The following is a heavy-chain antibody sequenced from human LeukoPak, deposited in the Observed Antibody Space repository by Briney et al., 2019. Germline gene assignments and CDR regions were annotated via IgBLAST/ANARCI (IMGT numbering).Heavy chain of an antibody. D-gene: IGHD3-22*01. Sequence: SETLSLTCAVYGGSFSVYYWSWIRQPPGKGLEWIGDLNQGGSTSYNPSLKSRVTISVDTSKNQFSLKLSSVTAADTAVYYCARGPRNYDSSGYYLDYFDYWGQGTLVTVSS. V-gene: IGHV4-34*01. CDR3: ARGPRNYDSSGYYLDYFDY. J-gene: IGHJ4*02. CDR2: LNQGGST. CDR1: GGSFSVYY.